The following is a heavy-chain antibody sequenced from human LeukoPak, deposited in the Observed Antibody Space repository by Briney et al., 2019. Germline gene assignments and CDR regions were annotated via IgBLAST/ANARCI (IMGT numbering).Heavy chain of an antibody. CDR3: ASIYYGSGSYYEEFDY. Sequence: GASVKVSCKASGYTFTGYYMHWVRQAPGQGLEWMGWINPNSGGTNYAQKFQGRVTMTRDTSISTAYMELSRLRSDDTAVYYCASIYYGSGSYYEEFDYWGQGTLVTVSS. J-gene: IGHJ4*02. V-gene: IGHV1-2*02. CDR1: GYTFTGYY. D-gene: IGHD3-10*01. CDR2: INPNSGGT.